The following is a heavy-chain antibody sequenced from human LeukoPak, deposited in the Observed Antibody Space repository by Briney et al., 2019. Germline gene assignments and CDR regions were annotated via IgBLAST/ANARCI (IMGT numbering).Heavy chain of an antibody. CDR3: ARSTAAAGTDY. Sequence: GGSLRLSCAASGFTFSSYWMHWVRQAPGKGLVWVSRVNSDGSSTSYADSVKGRFTISRDNAKNSLYLQMNSLRAEDTAVYYCARSTAAAGTDYWGQGTLVTVSS. D-gene: IGHD6-13*01. CDR1: GFTFSSYW. V-gene: IGHV3-74*01. J-gene: IGHJ4*02. CDR2: VNSDGSST.